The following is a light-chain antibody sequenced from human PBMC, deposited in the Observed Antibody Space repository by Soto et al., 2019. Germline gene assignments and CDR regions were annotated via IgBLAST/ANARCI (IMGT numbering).Light chain of an antibody. CDR2: GAS. J-gene: IGKJ3*01. CDR3: QQYNNWPPGVT. CDR1: QSVSSN. V-gene: IGKV3-15*01. Sequence: EIVMTQSPATLSVSPGERATLSCRASQSVSSNLAWYQQKPGQAPRLLIYGASTRDTGIPARFSGSGSGTEFTLTISSLQSEDFAVYYCQQYNNWPPGVTFGPGTTVDIK.